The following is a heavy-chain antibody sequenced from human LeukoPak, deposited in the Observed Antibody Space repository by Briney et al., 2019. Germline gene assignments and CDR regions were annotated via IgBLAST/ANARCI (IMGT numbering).Heavy chain of an antibody. CDR2: IYSGGST. V-gene: IGHV3-66*01. J-gene: IGHJ6*02. D-gene: IGHD6-13*01. Sequence: GGSLRLSCAASGFTVSSNYMSWVRQAPGKGLEWVSAIYSGGSTYYADSVEGRFTISRDNSKNTLYLQMNSLRAEDTAVYYCARGLYSSSPIGRGMDVWGQGTTVTVSS. CDR3: ARGLYSSSPIGRGMDV. CDR1: GFTVSSNY.